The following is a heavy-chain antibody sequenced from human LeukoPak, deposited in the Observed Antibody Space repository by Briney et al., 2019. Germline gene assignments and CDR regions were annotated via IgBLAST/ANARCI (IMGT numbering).Heavy chain of an antibody. D-gene: IGHD6-13*01. CDR2: IYYSGST. CDR1: GYSISSGYY. V-gene: IGHV4-38-2*02. J-gene: IGHJ4*02. CDR3: AREGIAAAAYFDY. Sequence: PSETLSLTCTVSGYSISSGYYWAWIRQPPGKGLEWIGSIYYSGSTYYNPSLKSRVTISVDTSKNQFSLKLSSVTAADTAVYYCAREGIAAAAYFDYWGQGTLVTVSS.